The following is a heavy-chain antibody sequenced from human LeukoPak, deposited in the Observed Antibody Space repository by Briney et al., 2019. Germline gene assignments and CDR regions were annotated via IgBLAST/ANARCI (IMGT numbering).Heavy chain of an antibody. CDR3: AREGRVFYGSGSYWAQDYYYYMDV. CDR1: GFTFNRYW. CDR2: IKQDGSAK. D-gene: IGHD3-10*01. Sequence: GGSLRLSCAASGFTFNRYWMSWVRQAPGKELQWVANIKQDGSAKYYVDSVKGRFTISRDNSKNTVYLQMNSLRPEDTAVYYCAREGRVFYGSGSYWAQDYYYYMDVWGKGTTVTVSS. V-gene: IGHV3-7*01. J-gene: IGHJ6*03.